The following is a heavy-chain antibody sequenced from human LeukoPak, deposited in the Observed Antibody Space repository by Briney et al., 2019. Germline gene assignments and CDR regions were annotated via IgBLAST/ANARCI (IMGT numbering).Heavy chain of an antibody. Sequence: ASVKVSCKPSGYTFTGYYLHWVRQAPGQGLEWMGWIGGYNGNTKYAQKLQGRVTMTTDTSTSTAYMELRSLRSDDTAVYYCARDFDYWGQGTLVTVSS. V-gene: IGHV1-18*04. CDR2: IGGYNGNT. J-gene: IGHJ4*02. CDR3: ARDFDY. CDR1: GYTFTGYY.